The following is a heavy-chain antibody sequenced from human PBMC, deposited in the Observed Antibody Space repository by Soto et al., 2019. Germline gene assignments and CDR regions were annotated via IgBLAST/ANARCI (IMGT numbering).Heavy chain of an antibody. CDR1: GFTFSSYS. CDR3: ARDGGRNNWNELFYYYYMDV. CDR2: ISSSSSTI. V-gene: IGHV3-48*01. Sequence: GGSLRLSCAASGFTFSSYSMNWVRQAPGKGLEWVSYISSSSSTIYYADSVKGRFTISRDNAKNSLYLQMNSLRAEDTAVYYCARDGGRNNWNELFYYYYMDVWGKGTTVTVSS. J-gene: IGHJ6*03. D-gene: IGHD1-20*01.